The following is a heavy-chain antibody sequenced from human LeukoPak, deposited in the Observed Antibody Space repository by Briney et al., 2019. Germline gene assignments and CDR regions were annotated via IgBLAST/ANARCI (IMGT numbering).Heavy chain of an antibody. J-gene: IGHJ6*03. CDR3: AKDGWVTKILYYMDV. Sequence: SGGSLRLSCEASGSTFSNYWMHWVRQAPGKGLVWVSRINSDGSSTNYADSVKGLFTISRDNSKNTLYLQMNSLRAEDTAVYYCAKDGWVTKILYYMDVWGKGTTVTISS. CDR2: INSDGSST. V-gene: IGHV3-74*01. D-gene: IGHD2-15*01. CDR1: GSTFSNYW.